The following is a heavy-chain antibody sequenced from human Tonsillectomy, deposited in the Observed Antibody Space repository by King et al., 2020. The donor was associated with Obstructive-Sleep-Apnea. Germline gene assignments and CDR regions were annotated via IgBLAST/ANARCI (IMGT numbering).Heavy chain of an antibody. CDR2: TYYRSKWYN. D-gene: IGHD2-2*01. Sequence: VQLQQSGRGLVKPSQTLSLTCAISGDSVSSNSAAWNWIRQSPSRGLEWLGRTYYRSKWYNDYALSVKIRLIINSDTSKNQFSLHLNSVTPEDTAVYYCARDRDCSSTSCYDYYYYGMDVWGQGTTVTVSS. CDR3: ARDRDCSSTSCYDYYYYGMDV. J-gene: IGHJ6*02. CDR1: GDSVSSNSAA. V-gene: IGHV6-1*01.